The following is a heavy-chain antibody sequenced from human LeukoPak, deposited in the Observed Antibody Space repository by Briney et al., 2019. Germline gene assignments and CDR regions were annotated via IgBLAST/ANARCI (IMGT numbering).Heavy chain of an antibody. CDR1: GFTFDDYA. D-gene: IGHD6-19*01. CDR3: AKDNQWLVEGYFDY. V-gene: IGHV3-9*01. J-gene: IGHJ4*02. CDR2: ISWNSGSI. Sequence: GGSLRLSCAASGFTFDDYAMHWVRQAPGKGLEWVSGISWNSGSIGYADSVKGRFTVSRDNAKNSLYLQMNGLRAEDTALYYCAKDNQWLVEGYFDYWGQGTLVTVSS.